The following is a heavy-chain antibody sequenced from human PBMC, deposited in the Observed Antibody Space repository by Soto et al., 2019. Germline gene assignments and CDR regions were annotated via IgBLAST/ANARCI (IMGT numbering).Heavy chain of an antibody. D-gene: IGHD5-18*01. CDR3: ASQYSYGSPYNWFDT. V-gene: IGHV4-34*01. Sequence: SETLSLTCAVYGGSFSGYYWSWIRQPPGKGLEWIGEINHSGSTNYNPSLKSRVTISVDTSKNQFSLKLSSVTAADTAVYYCASQYSYGSPYNWFDTWGQGTLVTVSS. J-gene: IGHJ5*02. CDR1: GGSFSGYY. CDR2: INHSGST.